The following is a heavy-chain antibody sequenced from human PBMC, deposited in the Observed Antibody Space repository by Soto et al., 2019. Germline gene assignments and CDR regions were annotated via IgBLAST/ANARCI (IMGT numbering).Heavy chain of an antibody. Sequence: EVQLVQSGGGLVQPGGSLRLSCVGSGFTFTDFYMNWVRQAPGKGLEWVANIRPDGSETNYVESVKGRFTTSRDNAKNLLFLQKNSPGGDDHGGYFWWGRGGKGLKYWGQGIPVNVSP. CDR2: IRPDGSET. J-gene: IGHJ4*02. CDR3: WGRGGKGLKY. D-gene: IGHD3-16*01. CDR1: GFTFTDFY. V-gene: IGHV3-7*03.